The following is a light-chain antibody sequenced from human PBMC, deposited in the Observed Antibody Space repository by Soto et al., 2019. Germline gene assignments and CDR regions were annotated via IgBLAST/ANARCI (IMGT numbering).Light chain of an antibody. V-gene: IGKV3-20*01. CDR3: QQYGSSPLFT. CDR1: QSVTNNY. Sequence: EIVLTQSPGTLSLSPGERATLSCRASQSVTNNYLAWYQHKPGQAPRLLIYGASSRATGIPDRFSGSGSGTDFGITISRLEPEDSAVYYCQQYGSSPLFTFGQGTKLEIK. CDR2: GAS. J-gene: IGKJ2*01.